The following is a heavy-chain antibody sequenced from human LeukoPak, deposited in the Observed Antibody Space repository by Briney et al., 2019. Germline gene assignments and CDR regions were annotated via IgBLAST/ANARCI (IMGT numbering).Heavy chain of an antibody. V-gene: IGHV4-34*01. CDR3: ARLVGSSSAFYYYYYYMDV. CDR2: INHSGST. CDR1: GGSFSGYY. J-gene: IGHJ6*03. Sequence: SETLSLTCAVYGGSFSGYYWSWIRQPPGKGLEWIGEINHSGSTNSNPSLKSRVTISVDTSKNQFSLKLSSVTATDTAVYYCARLVGSSSAFYYYYYYMDVWGKGTTVTVSS. D-gene: IGHD6-6*01.